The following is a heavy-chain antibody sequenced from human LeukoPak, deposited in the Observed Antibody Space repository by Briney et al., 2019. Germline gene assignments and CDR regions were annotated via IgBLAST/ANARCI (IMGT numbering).Heavy chain of an antibody. Sequence: GGSLRLSCAASGFTFSGYAMHRVRQAPGKGLEWVAVISYDGSNKYYADSVKGRFTISRDNSKNTLYLQMNSLRAEDTAVYYCARGPSAHGPHLVLAAAGLDYWGQGTLVTVSS. V-gene: IGHV3-30-3*01. CDR3: ARGPSAHGPHLVLAAAGLDY. J-gene: IGHJ4*02. CDR2: ISYDGSNK. D-gene: IGHD6-13*01. CDR1: GFTFSGYA.